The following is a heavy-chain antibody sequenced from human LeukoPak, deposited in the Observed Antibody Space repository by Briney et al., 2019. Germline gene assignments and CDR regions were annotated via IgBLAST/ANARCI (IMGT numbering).Heavy chain of an antibody. V-gene: IGHV1-3*03. D-gene: IGHD6-19*01. CDR3: ARVVRYSSGPLTDLLPYYFDY. J-gene: IGHJ4*02. Sequence: GASVKVSCKASGYTFTSYAMHWVRQAPGQRLEWMGRINARNGNTKYSQEFQGRVTITRDTSASAVYMELSSLRSDDMAVYYCARVVRYSSGPLTDLLPYYFDYWGQGTLVTVSS. CDR2: INARNGNT. CDR1: GYTFTSYA.